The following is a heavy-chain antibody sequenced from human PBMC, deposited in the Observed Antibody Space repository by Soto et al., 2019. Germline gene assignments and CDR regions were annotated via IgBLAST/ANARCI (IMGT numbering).Heavy chain of an antibody. V-gene: IGHV3-48*01. Sequence: EVQLVESGGGLVQPGGSLRLSCAASALTFSTYSMNWVRQAPGRGLEWVSYISSTGDNIYYADSVKGRFTISRDNAKNSLYLQMNSLRVDDTAVYYCPRSRWDYWGQGTLVTVSS. CDR2: ISSTGDNI. CDR1: ALTFSTYS. J-gene: IGHJ4*02. D-gene: IGHD2-15*01. CDR3: PRSRWDY.